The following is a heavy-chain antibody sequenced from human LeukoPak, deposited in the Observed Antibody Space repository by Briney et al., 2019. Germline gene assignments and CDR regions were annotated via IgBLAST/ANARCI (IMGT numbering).Heavy chain of an antibody. V-gene: IGHV1-69*05. CDR1: GGTFSSYA. CDR2: IIPIFGTA. CDR3: ARGRPEGGDFWYY. J-gene: IGHJ4*02. D-gene: IGHD3-3*01. Sequence: GASVKVSCKASGGTFSSYAISWVRQAPGQGLEWMGGIIPIFGTANYAQKFQGRVTITTDESTSTAYMELSSLRSEDTAVYYCARGRPEGGDFWYYWGQGTLVTVSS.